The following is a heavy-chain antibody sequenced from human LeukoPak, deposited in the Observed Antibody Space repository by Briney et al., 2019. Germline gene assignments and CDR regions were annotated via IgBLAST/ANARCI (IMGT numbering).Heavy chain of an antibody. Sequence: GGSLRLSCAASGFTFSSYSMSWVRQAPGKGLEWVSAISGSGGSTYYADSVKGRFTISRDNSKNTLYLQMNSLRAEDTAVYYCAKDPSRVVAATGFDYWGQGTLVTVFS. V-gene: IGHV3-23*01. D-gene: IGHD2-15*01. CDR2: ISGSGGST. CDR1: GFTFSSYS. J-gene: IGHJ4*02. CDR3: AKDPSRVVAATGFDY.